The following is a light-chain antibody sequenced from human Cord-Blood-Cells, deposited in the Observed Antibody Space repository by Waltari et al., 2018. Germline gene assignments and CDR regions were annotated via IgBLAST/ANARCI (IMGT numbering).Light chain of an antibody. CDR1: LGISSY. J-gene: IGKJ1*01. V-gene: IGKV1-8*01. CDR3: QQYYSYPGT. Sequence: AIRMTRSPPPSSASTAHRVTITRRPSLGISSYLAWYQQKPGKAPKLLIYAASTLQSGVPSRFSGSGSGTDFTLTISCLQSEDFATYYCQQYYSYPGTFGQGTKVEIK. CDR2: AAS.